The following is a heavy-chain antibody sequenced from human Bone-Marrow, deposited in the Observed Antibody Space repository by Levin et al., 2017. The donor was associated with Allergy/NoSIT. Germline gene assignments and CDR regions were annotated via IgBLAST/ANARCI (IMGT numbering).Heavy chain of an antibody. Sequence: PGGSLRLSCAASGFDVSSNYMSWVRQAPGKGLEWVAVIFSGGSRYYADSLKGRFTISRDNSKNTFYLQMDSLTAEDTALYYCVRSGGRGITSDWDDYHLDYWGQGTLVTVAS. V-gene: IGHV3-53*01. CDR1: GFDVSSNY. D-gene: IGHD1-1*01. CDR3: VRSGGRGITSDWDDYHLDY. J-gene: IGHJ4*02. CDR2: IFSGGSR.